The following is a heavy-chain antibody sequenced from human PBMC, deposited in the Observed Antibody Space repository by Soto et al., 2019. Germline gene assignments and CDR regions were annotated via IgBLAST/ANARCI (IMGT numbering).Heavy chain of an antibody. J-gene: IGHJ5*02. CDR1: GGSISSGGYY. D-gene: IGHD3-10*01. V-gene: IGHV4-31*03. Sequence: SPTLSLTCTVSGGSISSGGYYWSWIRQHPGKGLEWIGYIYYSGSTYYNPSLKSRVTISVDTSKNQFSLKLSSVTAADTAVYYCARDFRGTTTWFDPWGQGTLVTVSS. CDR2: IYYSGST. CDR3: ARDFRGTTTWFDP.